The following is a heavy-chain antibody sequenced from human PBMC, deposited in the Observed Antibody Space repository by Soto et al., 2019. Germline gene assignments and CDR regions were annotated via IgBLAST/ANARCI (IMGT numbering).Heavy chain of an antibody. CDR2: INPSGGST. J-gene: IGHJ6*02. CDR1: GYTFTSYY. V-gene: IGHV1-46*01. CDR3: ARDIIWNPAGYYYYGMDV. Sequence: ASVKVSCKASGYTFTSYYMHWVRQAPGQGLEWMGIINPSGGSTSYAQKFQGRVTMTRDTSTSTVYMELSSLRSEDTAVYYCARDIIWNPAGYYYYGMDVWGQGTTVTVSS. D-gene: IGHD1-1*01.